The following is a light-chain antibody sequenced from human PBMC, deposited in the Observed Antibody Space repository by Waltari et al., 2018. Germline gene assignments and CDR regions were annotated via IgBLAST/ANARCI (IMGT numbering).Light chain of an antibody. J-gene: IGKJ3*01. CDR1: QTITTY. CDR3: QQSYSTLT. Sequence: DIQMTQSPSSLSASVGDRVTITCRASQTITTYLSWYQQKPGKAPKLLISAAYSLQSGVPSRFSGSGSGTDFTLTISNLQPEDFATYHCQQSYSTLTFGPGTKVDIK. CDR2: AAY. V-gene: IGKV1-39*01.